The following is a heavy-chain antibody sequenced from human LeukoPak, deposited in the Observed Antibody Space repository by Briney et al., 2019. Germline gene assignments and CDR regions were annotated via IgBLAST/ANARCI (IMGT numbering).Heavy chain of an antibody. CDR3: AKDHALVPFLVYYMDV. CDR2: ISYDGSNK. V-gene: IGHV3-30*04. J-gene: IGHJ6*03. CDR1: GFTFSSYA. Sequence: GRSLRLSCAASGFTFSSYAIHWVRQAPGKGLEWVAVISYDGSNKYYADSVKGRFTISRDNSKNTLYLQMNSLRAEDTAVYYCAKDHALVPFLVYYMDVWGKGTTVTVSS. D-gene: IGHD2-8*02.